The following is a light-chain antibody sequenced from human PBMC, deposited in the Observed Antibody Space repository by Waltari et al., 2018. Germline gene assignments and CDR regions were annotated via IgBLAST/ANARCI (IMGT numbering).Light chain of an antibody. CDR2: RAS. V-gene: IGKV1-5*03. CDR3: QQYNSYPIT. J-gene: IGKJ5*01. Sequence: DIQMTQSPSTLSASVGDRVTITCRAIQSISVWLAWYQQRPEGAPKLLIYRASGLQSGVPSRFSGSGSETEFTLTIDGLQPDDFATYYCQQYNSYPITFGAGTRLE. CDR1: QSISVW.